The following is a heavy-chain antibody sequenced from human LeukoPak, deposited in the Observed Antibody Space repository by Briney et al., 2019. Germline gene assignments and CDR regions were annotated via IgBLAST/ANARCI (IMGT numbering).Heavy chain of an antibody. CDR2: MDSSGGYI. Sequence: GGSLRLSCAASGFTFSTHSMNWVRQAPGKGLEWVSSMDSSGGYIYYADSVKGRFTMSRDNAKNSLYLQMNSLTVEDTAVYYCARDPNWFDYWGQGTLVTVSS. D-gene: IGHD7-27*01. V-gene: IGHV3-21*01. CDR1: GFTFSTHS. CDR3: ARDPNWFDY. J-gene: IGHJ4*02.